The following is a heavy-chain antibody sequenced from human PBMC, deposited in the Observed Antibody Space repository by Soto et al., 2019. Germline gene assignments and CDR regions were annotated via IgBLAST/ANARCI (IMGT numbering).Heavy chain of an antibody. J-gene: IGHJ4*02. Sequence: QMQLQESGPGLVKPSETLSLTCAVSSASIITEQRWSWVRQPPGKGLEWIGEINHSGSANNNPSLRRRVTMSVDKSKNQFSLNLNSVTAADTALYYCARSFGWYAIDHWGQGTLVIVSS. D-gene: IGHD6-19*01. CDR1: SASIITEQR. CDR3: ARSFGWYAIDH. V-gene: IGHV4-4*02. CDR2: INHSGSA.